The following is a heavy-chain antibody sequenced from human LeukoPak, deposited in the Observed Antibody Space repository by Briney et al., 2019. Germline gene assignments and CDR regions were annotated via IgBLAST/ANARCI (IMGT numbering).Heavy chain of an antibody. Sequence: SETLSLTCAVYGGSFSGYYWSWIRQPPGKGLEWIGEINHSGSTNYNPSLKSRVTISVDTSKNQFSLKLSSVTAADTAVYYCARGPRGYSGYLFDYWGQGTLVTVSS. J-gene: IGHJ4*02. D-gene: IGHD5-12*01. CDR3: ARGPRGYSGYLFDY. CDR2: INHSGST. V-gene: IGHV4-34*01. CDR1: GGSFSGYY.